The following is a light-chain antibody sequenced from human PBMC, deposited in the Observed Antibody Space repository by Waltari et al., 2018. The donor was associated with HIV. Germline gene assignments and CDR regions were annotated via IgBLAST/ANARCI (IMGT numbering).Light chain of an antibody. Sequence: DIQMTQSPSSLSASVGDRVTITCRASQGISNSLAWYQQKPGKAPKLLFYAASRLESGVPSRFSGSGSGTDDTLTISSLQPEDFATYYCQQYYSTPPLTFGGGTKVEIK. V-gene: IGKV1-NL1*01. CDR1: QGISNS. J-gene: IGKJ4*01. CDR3: QQYYSTPPLT. CDR2: AAS.